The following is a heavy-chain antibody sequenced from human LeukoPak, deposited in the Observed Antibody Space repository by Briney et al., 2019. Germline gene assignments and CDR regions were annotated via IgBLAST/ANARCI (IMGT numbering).Heavy chain of an antibody. Sequence: ASVKVSCKASGGTFSSYAISWVRQAPGQGLEWMGWISAYNGNTNYAQKLQGRVTMTTDTSTSTAYMELRSLRSDDAAVYYCARGLVYSSSAPAGYWGQGTLVTVSS. J-gene: IGHJ4*02. V-gene: IGHV1-18*01. CDR1: GGTFSSYA. CDR2: ISAYNGNT. CDR3: ARGLVYSSSAPAGY. D-gene: IGHD6-6*01.